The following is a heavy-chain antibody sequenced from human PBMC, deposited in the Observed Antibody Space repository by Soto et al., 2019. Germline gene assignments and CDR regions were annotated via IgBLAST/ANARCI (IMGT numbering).Heavy chain of an antibody. CDR3: ARHRDTAMAEPHIWYYYYGMDV. Sequence: SETLSLTYTVSGDSISRGAYYWTWIRQHPGKGLEWIGSISYSGRTYYNPSLKSRVTISVDTSKNQFSLKLSSVTAADTAVYYCARHRDTAMAEPHIWYYYYGMDVWGQGTTVTVSS. D-gene: IGHD5-18*01. V-gene: IGHV4-39*01. CDR2: ISYSGRT. J-gene: IGHJ6*02. CDR1: GDSISRGAYY.